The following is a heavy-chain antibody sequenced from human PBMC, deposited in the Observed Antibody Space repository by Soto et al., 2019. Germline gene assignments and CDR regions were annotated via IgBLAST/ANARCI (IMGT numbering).Heavy chain of an antibody. J-gene: IGHJ6*02. D-gene: IGHD2-15*01. V-gene: IGHV1-18*01. CDR2: ISAYNGNT. CDR1: GYTFTSYG. CDR3: TRVGGDIVVVVAATPYYYYGMDV. Sequence: ASVKVSCKASGYTFTSYGISWVRQAPGQGLEWMGWISAYNGNTNYAQKLQGRVTMTTDTSTSTAYMELRSLRSDDTAVYYCTRVGGDIVVVVAATPYYYYGMDVWGQGTTVTVSS.